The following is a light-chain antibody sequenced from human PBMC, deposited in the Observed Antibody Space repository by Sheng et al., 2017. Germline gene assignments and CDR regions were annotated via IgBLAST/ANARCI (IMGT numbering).Light chain of an antibody. J-gene: IGKJ3*01. CDR3: QQYYSSFGFT. Sequence: DIQMTQSPSSLSPSVGGRVTITCQASQDILKFLNWFQQKPGKAPNLLIYDASNLKTGGPSRFSGSGSGTKFIFTISSLQPEDIATYYCQQYYSSFGFTFAPGTKVDIK. CDR1: QDILKF. CDR2: DAS. V-gene: IGKV1-33*01.